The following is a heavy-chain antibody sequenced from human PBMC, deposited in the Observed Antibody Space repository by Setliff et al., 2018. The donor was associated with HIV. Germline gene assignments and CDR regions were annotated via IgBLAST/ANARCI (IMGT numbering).Heavy chain of an antibody. Sequence: KTSETLSLTCTISGDPTTSSHWSWIRQPPGKGLEWIGYIHISGATSYNPSLERRVTISLDMSKNQFSLKLTSVTAADAAMYYCARYSGTFTRYFDPWGPGTLVTVSS. CDR2: IHISGAT. V-gene: IGHV4-4*09. D-gene: IGHD1-26*01. CDR3: ARYSGTFTRYFDP. J-gene: IGHJ5*02. CDR1: GDPTTSSH.